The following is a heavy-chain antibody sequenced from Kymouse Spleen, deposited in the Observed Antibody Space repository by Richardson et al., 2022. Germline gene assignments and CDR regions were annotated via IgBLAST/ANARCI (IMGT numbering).Heavy chain of an antibody. CDR2: IKSKTDGGTT. V-gene: IGHV3-15*01. J-gene: IGHJ4*02. CDR1: GFTFSNAW. Sequence: EVQLVESGGGLVKPGGSLRLSCAASGFTFSNAWMSWVRQAPGKGLEWVGRIKSKTDGGTTDYAAPVKGRFTISRDDSKNTLYLQMNSLKTEDTAVYYCTTDITGTTGFDYWGQGTLVTVSS. D-gene: IGHD1-7*01. CDR3: TTDITGTTGFDY.